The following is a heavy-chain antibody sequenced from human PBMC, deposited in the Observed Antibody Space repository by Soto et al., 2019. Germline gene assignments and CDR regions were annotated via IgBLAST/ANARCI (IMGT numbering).Heavy chain of an antibody. CDR1: GFTFSSYG. V-gene: IGHV3-33*01. J-gene: IGHJ4*02. CDR2: IWYDGSNK. CDR3: ARDGGVYDSSGYYGL. Sequence: GGSLRLSCAASGFTFSSYGMHWVRQAPGKGLEWVAVIWYDGSNKYYADSVKGRFTISRDNSKNTLYLQMNSLRAEDTAVYYCARDGGVYDSSGYYGLWGQGTLVTVSS. D-gene: IGHD3-22*01.